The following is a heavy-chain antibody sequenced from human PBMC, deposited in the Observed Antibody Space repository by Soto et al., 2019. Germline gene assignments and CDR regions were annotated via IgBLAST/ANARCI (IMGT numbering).Heavy chain of an antibody. D-gene: IGHD2-15*01. CDR2: IYYSGST. V-gene: IGHV4-31*03. Sequence: PSETLSLTCTVSGGSISSGGYYWSWIRQHPGKGLEWIGYIYYSGSTYYNPSLKSRVTISVDTSKNQFSLKLSSVTAADTAVYYCARASSGGGSCYDVFESHCPPGYFQHWGQGTLVTVSS. CDR1: GGSISSGGYY. CDR3: ARASSGGGSCYDVFESHCPPGYFQH. J-gene: IGHJ1*01.